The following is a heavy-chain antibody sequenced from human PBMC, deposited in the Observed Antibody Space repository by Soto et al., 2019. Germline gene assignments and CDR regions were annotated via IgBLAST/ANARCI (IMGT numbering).Heavy chain of an antibody. J-gene: IGHJ4*02. V-gene: IGHV4-39*01. CDR1: GGSISSSRYS. D-gene: IGHD5-12*01. Sequence: PDTLSLTCTVCGGSISSSRYSWGWIRQPPGKGLEWIGSIYYSGSTYYNPSLTSQVTISVDTSKNQFSLKLSSVTAADTAVYYCARHDTDSGGFDYWGQGTLVTVSS. CDR3: ARHDTDSGGFDY. CDR2: IYYSGST.